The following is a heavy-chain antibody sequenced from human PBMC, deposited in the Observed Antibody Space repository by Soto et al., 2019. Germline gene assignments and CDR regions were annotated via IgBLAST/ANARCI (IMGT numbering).Heavy chain of an antibody. J-gene: IGHJ4*02. CDR2: IYSGGST. CDR1: GVTVRSNY. CDR3: ARHGYNYGGGYFDY. Sequence: EVQLVESGGGLVQPGGSLRLSCAASGVTVRSNYMSWVRQAPGKGLEWVSVIYSGGSTYYADSVKGRFTISRDNSKNTLYLQMNSLRAEDTAVYYCARHGYNYGGGYFDYWGLGTLVTVSS. V-gene: IGHV3-66*04. D-gene: IGHD5-18*01.